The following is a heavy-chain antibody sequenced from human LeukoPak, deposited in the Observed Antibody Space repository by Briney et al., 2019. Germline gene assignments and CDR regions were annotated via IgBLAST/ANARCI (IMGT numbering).Heavy chain of an antibody. J-gene: IGHJ6*02. Sequence: ALVKVSCKASGYTFTSYGISWVRQAPGQGLEWMGWISAYNGNTNYAQKLQGRVTMTTDTSTSTAYMELRSLRSDDTAVYYCARDNGYCSSTSCPYPYYYYGMDVWGQGTTVTVSS. CDR1: GYTFTSYG. V-gene: IGHV1-18*01. D-gene: IGHD2-2*01. CDR2: ISAYNGNT. CDR3: ARDNGYCSSTSCPYPYYYYGMDV.